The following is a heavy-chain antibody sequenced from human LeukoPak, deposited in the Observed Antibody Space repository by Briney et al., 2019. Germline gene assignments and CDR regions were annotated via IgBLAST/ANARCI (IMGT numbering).Heavy chain of an antibody. CDR1: GFTFSSYG. J-gene: IGHJ6*02. Sequence: GGSLRLSCAASGFTFSSYGMHWVRQAPGKGLEWVAVISYDGSNKYYADSVKGRFTISRDNSKNTLYLQMNSLRAEDTAVYYCAKDQGKSGPYGMDVWGQGTTVTVSS. CDR3: AKDQGKSGPYGMDV. D-gene: IGHD6-25*01. CDR2: ISYDGSNK. V-gene: IGHV3-30*18.